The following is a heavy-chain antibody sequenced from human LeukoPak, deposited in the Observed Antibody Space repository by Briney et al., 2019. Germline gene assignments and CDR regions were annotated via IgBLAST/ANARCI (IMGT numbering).Heavy chain of an antibody. D-gene: IGHD6-13*01. J-gene: IGHJ4*02. V-gene: IGHV4-4*07. CDR1: GGSFNGYF. CDR2: LHSSGSS. Sequence: SSETLSLTCIVSGGSFNGYFWGWIRQSAGKGLEWIGRLHSSGSSNYNPSLRSRIRMTLDTPRNQFSLKLTSVTAADTAVYYCARLKAPASLDFWGQGALVTVSS. CDR3: ARLKAPASLDF.